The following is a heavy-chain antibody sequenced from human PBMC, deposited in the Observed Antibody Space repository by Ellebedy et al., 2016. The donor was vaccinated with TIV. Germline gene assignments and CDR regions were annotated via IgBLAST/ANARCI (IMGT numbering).Heavy chain of an antibody. CDR3: AKENIVVVPAAMQLDY. CDR2: IRYDGSNK. V-gene: IGHV3-30*02. Sequence: GESLKISCAASGFTFSSYGMHWVCQAPGKGLEWVAFIRYDGSNKYYADSVKGRFTISRDNSKNTLYLQMNSLRAEDTAVYYCAKENIVVVPAAMQLDYWGQGTLVTVSS. J-gene: IGHJ4*02. D-gene: IGHD2-2*01. CDR1: GFTFSSYG.